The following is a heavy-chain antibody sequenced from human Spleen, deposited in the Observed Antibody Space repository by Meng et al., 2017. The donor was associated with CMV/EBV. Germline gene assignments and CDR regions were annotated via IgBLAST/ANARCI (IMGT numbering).Heavy chain of an antibody. Sequence: ASVKVSCKVSGYTLTELSMQWVRQAPGKGLEWMGGFDPEDGETIYAQKFQGRVTMTEDTSTNTAYMELGNLRSEDTAVYYYVTDDLCSGGDCSVGYWGQGTLVTVSS. D-gene: IGHD2-21*02. CDR3: VTDDLCSGGDCSVGY. CDR1: GYTLTELS. CDR2: FDPEDGET. J-gene: IGHJ4*02. V-gene: IGHV1-24*01.